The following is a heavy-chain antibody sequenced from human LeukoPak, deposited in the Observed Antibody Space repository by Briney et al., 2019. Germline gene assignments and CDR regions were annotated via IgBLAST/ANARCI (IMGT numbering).Heavy chain of an antibody. D-gene: IGHD6-6*01. CDR3: ARRTDSGSWYFDL. J-gene: IGHJ2*01. CDR2: IYYSGST. CDR1: GGSISNYY. Sequence: SETLSLTCTVSGGSISNYYWSWIRKPPGMGLEWIGNIYYSGSTNYNPSLKSRVTISVETSKNQFSLKLSSVTAADTAVYYCARRTDSGSWYFDLWGRGTLVTVSS. V-gene: IGHV4-59*01.